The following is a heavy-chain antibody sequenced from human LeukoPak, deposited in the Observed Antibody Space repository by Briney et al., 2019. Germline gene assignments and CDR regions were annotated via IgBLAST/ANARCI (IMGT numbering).Heavy chain of an antibody. V-gene: IGHV3-15*01. J-gene: IGHJ4*02. CDR3: TTDLGLTMIRGVIVY. CDR2: IKSKGDGETT. Sequence: AGSLRLSCAVSGFTFTNAWMTWVRQPPGKVLEWVGRIKSKGDGETTEYTAPVKGRFTMSREYTKATLYLHMDSLAAEATAVYYCTTDLGLTMIRGVIVYWGQGALDTVSS. CDR1: GFTFTNAW. D-gene: IGHD3-10*01.